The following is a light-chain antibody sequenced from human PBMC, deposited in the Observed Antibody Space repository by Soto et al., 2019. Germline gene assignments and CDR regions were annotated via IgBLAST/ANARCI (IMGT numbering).Light chain of an antibody. J-gene: IGLJ1*01. CDR1: SSDVGGYNY. CDR2: DVS. V-gene: IGLV2-14*01. Sequence: QSVLTQPASVSGSPGQSITISCTGTSSDVGGYNYVSWYQQHPGKAPKLMIYDVSNRPTGVSNRFSGSKFGNTASLTISELQAEDEADYYCSSYTTSSTYVVGTGTKVTVL. CDR3: SSYTTSSTYV.